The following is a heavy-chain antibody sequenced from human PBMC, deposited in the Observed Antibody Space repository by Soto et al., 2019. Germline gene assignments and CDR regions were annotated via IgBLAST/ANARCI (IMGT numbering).Heavy chain of an antibody. V-gene: IGHV4-30-2*01. CDR2: NYHSGST. D-gene: IGHD3-22*01. J-gene: IGHJ5*02. Sequence: SETLSLTCAVSGGSISSCGYSWSWLRQPAGKGLELIEYNYHSGSTYYHPPLKRRVTISVETTKNQSSLKLTSVAAAATAVYYCARAMLVVDLDWFDPWGQGTLVTVSS. CDR3: ARAMLVVDLDWFDP. CDR1: GGSISSCGYS.